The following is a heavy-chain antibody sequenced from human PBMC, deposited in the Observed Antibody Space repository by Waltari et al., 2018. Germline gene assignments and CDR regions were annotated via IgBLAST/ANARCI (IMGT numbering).Heavy chain of an antibody. J-gene: IGHJ5*02. Sequence: QVWLPQFGAGRMQPSEWLFPTSAVYGGSFSGYYWGCVREPPGKGLEWSGELNHSGSNNYNPPLKSRVTISVDTSKNQFSLKMGSVTAADTAVYYCARGAELGPWGQGTLVTVSS. CDR3: ARGAELGP. V-gene: IGHV4-34*01. D-gene: IGHD3-3*02. CDR2: LNHSGSN. CDR1: GGSFSGYY.